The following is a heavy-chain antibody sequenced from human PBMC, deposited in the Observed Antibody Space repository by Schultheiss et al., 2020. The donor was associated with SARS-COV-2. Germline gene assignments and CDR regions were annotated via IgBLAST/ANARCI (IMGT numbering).Heavy chain of an antibody. CDR2: IWYDGSNK. V-gene: IGHV3-33*06. CDR1: GFTFSSYA. CDR3: AKDREPRRPRGAFDI. D-gene: IGHD1-14*01. J-gene: IGHJ3*02. Sequence: GGSLRLSCAASGFTFSSYAMHWVRQAPGKGLEWVAVIWYDGSNKYYAVSVKGRFTVSRHNSKNTMYLQMNSLRAEDTAVYYCAKDREPRRPRGAFDIWGQGTMVTVSS.